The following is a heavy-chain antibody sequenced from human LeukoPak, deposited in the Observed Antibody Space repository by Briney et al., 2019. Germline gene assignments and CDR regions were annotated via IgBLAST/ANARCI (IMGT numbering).Heavy chain of an antibody. CDR1: GYCLTGYY. Sequence: ASVKVSCKASGYCLTGYYIHWVRQAPGQGLEWMGCINPNSGGTNYAQKFQGRVTMTRDTSISTAYMELSRLRSDDTAVYYCARVVRGVMGATYYFDYWGQGTLVTVSS. CDR3: ARVVRGVMGATYYFDY. J-gene: IGHJ4*02. D-gene: IGHD3-10*01. V-gene: IGHV1-2*02. CDR2: INPNSGGT.